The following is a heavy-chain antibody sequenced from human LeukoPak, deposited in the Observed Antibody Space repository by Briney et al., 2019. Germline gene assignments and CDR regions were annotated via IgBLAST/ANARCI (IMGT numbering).Heavy chain of an antibody. Sequence: GGSLRLSCAASGFTFSSYGMHWVRQAPGKGLEWVAFMRYDGSNRNYADSVKGRFTISRDNSKNTLYLQMNSLRAEDTAVYYCARSPMIVVERYYYYYYYMDVWGKGTTVTISS. V-gene: IGHV3-30*02. J-gene: IGHJ6*03. CDR3: ARSPMIVVERYYYYYYYMDV. D-gene: IGHD3-22*01. CDR2: MRYDGSNR. CDR1: GFTFSSYG.